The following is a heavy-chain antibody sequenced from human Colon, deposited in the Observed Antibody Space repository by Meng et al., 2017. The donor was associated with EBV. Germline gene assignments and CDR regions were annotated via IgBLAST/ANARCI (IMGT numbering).Heavy chain of an antibody. D-gene: IGHD6-19*01. CDR2: ISTNTGNP. Sequence: VPLVQSGSELKKPGASVKVSCKASGYTFTRYPMNWVRQAPGQGLEWMGWISTNTGNPTYAQGFTGRFVFSVDTSVSTAYLQISSLKAEDTAVYYCGTLKYTSGFYGPAYWGQGALVTSPQ. J-gene: IGHJ4*02. CDR1: GYTFTRYP. CDR3: GTLKYTSGFYGPAY. V-gene: IGHV7-4-1*02.